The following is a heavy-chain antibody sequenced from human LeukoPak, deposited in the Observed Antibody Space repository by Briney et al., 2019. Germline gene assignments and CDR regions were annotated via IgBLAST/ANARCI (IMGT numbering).Heavy chain of an antibody. D-gene: IGHD3-22*01. Sequence: ASVKVSCKASGYTFTGYYMHWVRQAPGQGLEWMGWINPNSGGTNYAQKFQGRVAMTRDTSITTVYMELTRLRSDDTAVYYCATGGHLTSNHYYVPPDFWGQGTLVSVSS. CDR2: INPNSGGT. J-gene: IGHJ4*02. CDR3: ATGGHLTSNHYYVPPDF. CDR1: GYTFTGYY. V-gene: IGHV1-2*02.